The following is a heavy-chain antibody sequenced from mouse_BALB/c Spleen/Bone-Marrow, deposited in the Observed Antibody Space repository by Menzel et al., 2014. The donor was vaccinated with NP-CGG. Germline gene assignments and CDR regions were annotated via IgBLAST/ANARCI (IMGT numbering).Heavy chain of an antibody. V-gene: IGHV14-4*02. CDR3: NADTRAMDY. J-gene: IGHJ4*01. CDR1: GFNIKDFY. CDR2: IDPENGDT. Sequence: VQLQQSGAELVRSGASVKLSCTGSGFNIKDFYMHWVKQRPEQGLEGIGWIDPENGDTEYAPKFQGKATLTADTSSNTAYLQLNSLTSEDTAVYYCNADTRAMDYWGQGTSVTVSS.